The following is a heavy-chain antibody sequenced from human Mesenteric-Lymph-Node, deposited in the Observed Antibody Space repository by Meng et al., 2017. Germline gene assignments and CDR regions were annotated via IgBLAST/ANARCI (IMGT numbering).Heavy chain of an antibody. Sequence: GSLRLSCAVYGGSFSGYYWSWIRQPPGKGLEWIGEINHSGSTNYNPSLKSRVTISVDTSKNQFSLKLSSVTAADTAVYYCARRKVSGDDAFDIWGQGTMVTVSS. CDR1: GGSFSGYY. V-gene: IGHV4-34*01. CDR2: INHSGST. D-gene: IGHD5/OR15-5a*01. J-gene: IGHJ3*02. CDR3: ARRKVSGDDAFDI.